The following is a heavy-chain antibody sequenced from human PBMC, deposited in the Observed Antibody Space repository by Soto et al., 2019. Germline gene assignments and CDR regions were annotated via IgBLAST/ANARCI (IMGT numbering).Heavy chain of an antibody. CDR1: GGTFSSYA. CDR3: ATQRFLEWSYYYYGMDV. V-gene: IGHV1-69*12. Sequence: QVQLVQSGAEVKKPGSSVKVSCKASGGTFSSYAISWVRQAPGQGFEWMGGIIPIFGTANYAQKFQGRVTITADESTSTAYMELSSLRSEDTAVYYCATQRFLEWSYYYYGMDVWGQGTTVTVSS. D-gene: IGHD3-3*01. CDR2: IIPIFGTA. J-gene: IGHJ6*02.